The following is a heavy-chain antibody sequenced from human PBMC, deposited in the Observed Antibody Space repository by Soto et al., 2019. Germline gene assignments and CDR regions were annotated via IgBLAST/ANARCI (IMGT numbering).Heavy chain of an antibody. CDR3: ASWSLGPRGYSYGPKYY. CDR1: GGSISSGGYY. Sequence: QVQLQESGPGLVKPSQTLSLTCTVSGGSISSGGYYWSWIRQHPGKGLEWIGYIYYSGSTYYNPSLKRRVTISVDTSKNQFSLKLSSVTAADTAVYYCASWSLGPRGYSYGPKYYWGQGTLVTVSS. D-gene: IGHD5-18*01. J-gene: IGHJ4*02. CDR2: IYYSGST. V-gene: IGHV4-31*03.